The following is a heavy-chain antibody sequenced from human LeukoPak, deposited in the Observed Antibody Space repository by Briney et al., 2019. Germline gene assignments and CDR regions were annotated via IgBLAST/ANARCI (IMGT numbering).Heavy chain of an antibody. J-gene: IGHJ6*03. CDR2: ISSSSSYI. V-gene: IGHV3-21*01. D-gene: IGHD5-18*01. CDR1: GFTLSSYS. CDR3: ARDPQDVDTAMVAPYYYYMDV. Sequence: GGSLRLSCAASGFTLSSYSMNWVRQAPGKGLEWVSSISSSSSYIYYADSVKGRFTISRDNAKNSLYLQMNSLRAEDTAAYYCARDPQDVDTAMVAPYYYYMDVWGKGTTVTISS.